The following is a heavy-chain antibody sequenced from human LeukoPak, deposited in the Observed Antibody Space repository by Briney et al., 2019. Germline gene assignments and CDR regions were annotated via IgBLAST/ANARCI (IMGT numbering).Heavy chain of an antibody. CDR1: GYTFTSYG. J-gene: IGHJ4*02. D-gene: IGHD6-13*01. V-gene: IGHV1-18*01. CDR2: ISAYNGNT. CDR3: AREVAAAGPTSFDY. Sequence: ASVKVSCKASGYTFTSYGISWVRQAPGQGLEWMGWISAYNGNTNYAQKLQGRVTMTTDTSTSTAYMELRSLRPDDTAVYYCAREVAAAGPTSFDYWGQGTLVTVSS.